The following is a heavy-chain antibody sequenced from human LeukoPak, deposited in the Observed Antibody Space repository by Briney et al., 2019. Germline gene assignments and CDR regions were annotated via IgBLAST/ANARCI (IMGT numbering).Heavy chain of an antibody. V-gene: IGHV4-4*07. CDR2: IHTSGST. CDR3: ARSVEGYCRGGSCYSYSYYMDV. D-gene: IGHD2-15*01. CDR1: GGSISSYY. J-gene: IGHJ6*03. Sequence: PSETLSLTCTVSGGSISSYYWNWIRQPAGKGLEWIGRIHTSGSTNYNPSLKSRVTMSVDTSKNQFSLKLSSVTAADTAVYYCARSVEGYCRGGSCYSYSYYMDVWGKGTTVTVSS.